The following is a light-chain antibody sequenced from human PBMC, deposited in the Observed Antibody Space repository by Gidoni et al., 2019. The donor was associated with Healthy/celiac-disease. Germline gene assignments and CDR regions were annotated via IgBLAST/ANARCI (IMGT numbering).Light chain of an antibody. J-gene: IGLJ1*01. V-gene: IGLV3-25*03. CDR3: QSSDNSGTFV. CDR1: ALPNQY. CDR2: KDS. Sequence: SYELTQPPSVSVSPGQTARITCPGDALPNQYAYWYQQKPGQAPVLVIYKDSERPSGIPERFSGSSSGTTVTLIISGVQAEDEADYYCQSSDNSGTFVFATGTKVT.